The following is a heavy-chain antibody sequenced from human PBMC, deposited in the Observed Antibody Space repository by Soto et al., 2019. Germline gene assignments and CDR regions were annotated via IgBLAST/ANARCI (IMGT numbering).Heavy chain of an antibody. CDR3: ASTGGWAPIYPTNYDRSGYYYLGAFDI. Sequence: GASVKVSCKASGGTFSSYAISWVRQAPGQGLEWMGGIIPIFGTANYAQKFQGRVTIAADESTSTAYMELSSLRSEDTAVYYCASTGGWAPIYPTNYDRSGYYYLGAFDIWGQGTMVTVSS. CDR2: IIPIFGTA. V-gene: IGHV1-69*13. CDR1: GGTFSSYA. J-gene: IGHJ3*02. D-gene: IGHD3-22*01.